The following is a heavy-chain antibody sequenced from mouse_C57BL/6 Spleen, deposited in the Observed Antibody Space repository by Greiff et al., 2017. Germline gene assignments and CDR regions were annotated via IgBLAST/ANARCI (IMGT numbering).Heavy chain of an antibody. Sequence: EVKLMESGGGLVKPGGSLKLSCAASGFTFSSYTMSWVRQTPEKRLEWVATISGGGGNTYYPDSVKGRFTISRDNAKNTLYLQMSSLRSGDTALYYCARDYFDYWGQGTTLTVSS. CDR3: ARDYFDY. CDR1: GFTFSSYT. CDR2: ISGGGGNT. V-gene: IGHV5-9*01. J-gene: IGHJ2*01.